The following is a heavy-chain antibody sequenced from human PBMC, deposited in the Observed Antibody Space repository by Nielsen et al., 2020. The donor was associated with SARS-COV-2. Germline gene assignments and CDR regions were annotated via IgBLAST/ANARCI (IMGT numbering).Heavy chain of an antibody. CDR3: ARDFAVKQWLVRPDFDY. Sequence: GESLKISCAASGFTFSSYAMHWVRQAPGKGLEWVAVISYDGSNKYYADSVKGRFTISRDNSKNTLYLQMNSLRAEDTAVYYCARDFAVKQWLVRPDFDYWGQGTLVTVSS. CDR2: ISYDGSNK. V-gene: IGHV3-30-3*01. D-gene: IGHD6-19*01. J-gene: IGHJ4*02. CDR1: GFTFSSYA.